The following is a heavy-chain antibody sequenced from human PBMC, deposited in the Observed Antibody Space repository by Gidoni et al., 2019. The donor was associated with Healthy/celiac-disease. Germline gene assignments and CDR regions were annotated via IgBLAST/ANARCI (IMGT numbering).Heavy chain of an antibody. V-gene: IGHV3-30*18. Sequence: QVQLVESGGGVVQPGRSLRLSCAASGFTFSSYGMHWVRQAPGKGLEWVAVISYDGSNKYYADSVKGRFTISRDNSKNTLYLQMNSLRAEDTAVYYCAKDNYDTAMALDYWGQGTLVTVSS. CDR3: AKDNYDTAMALDY. CDR2: ISYDGSNK. J-gene: IGHJ4*02. D-gene: IGHD5-18*01. CDR1: GFTFSSYG.